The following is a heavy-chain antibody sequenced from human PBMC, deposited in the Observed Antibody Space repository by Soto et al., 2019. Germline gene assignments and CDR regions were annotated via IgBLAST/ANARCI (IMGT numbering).Heavy chain of an antibody. D-gene: IGHD4-17*01. Sequence: GGSLRLSCAASGFTFSSYGMHWVRQAPGKGLEWVAVISYDGSNKYYADSVKGRFTISRDNSKNTLYLQMNSLRAEDTAVYYCAKDSLTPDYGDYTPTIMGESNRNYFDYWGQGTLVTVSS. CDR2: ISYDGSNK. CDR3: AKDSLTPDYGDYTPTIMGESNRNYFDY. J-gene: IGHJ4*02. V-gene: IGHV3-30*18. CDR1: GFTFSSYG.